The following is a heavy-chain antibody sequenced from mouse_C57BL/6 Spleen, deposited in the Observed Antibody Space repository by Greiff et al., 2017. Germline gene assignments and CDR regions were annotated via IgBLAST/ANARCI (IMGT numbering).Heavy chain of an antibody. Sequence: VQLQQSGAELVKPGASVKISCKASGYAFSSYWMNWVKQRPGKGLEWIGQIYPGDGDTNYNGKFKGKATLTADKSSRPAYMQLSSLTSEDSAVYFCARLGSNPFAYWGQGTLVTVSA. CDR2: IYPGDGDT. D-gene: IGHD3-1*01. CDR1: GYAFSSYW. J-gene: IGHJ3*01. CDR3: ARLGSNPFAY. V-gene: IGHV1-80*01.